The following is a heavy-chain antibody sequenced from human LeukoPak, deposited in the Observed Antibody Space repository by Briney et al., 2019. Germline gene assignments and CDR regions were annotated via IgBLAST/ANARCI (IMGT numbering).Heavy chain of an antibody. V-gene: IGHV1-2*06. J-gene: IGHJ4*02. CDR3: ARNSGGIVVVPTAAPDY. CDR1: GYTFTGYY. D-gene: IGHD2-2*01. CDR2: INPNSGGT. Sequence: ASVKVSXKASGYTFTGYYVHWVRQAPGLGLEWMGRINPNSGGTNYAQKFQGRVTMTRDTSIGTAYMELSRLRSDDTAVYYCARNSGGIVVVPTAAPDYWGQGTLVTVSS.